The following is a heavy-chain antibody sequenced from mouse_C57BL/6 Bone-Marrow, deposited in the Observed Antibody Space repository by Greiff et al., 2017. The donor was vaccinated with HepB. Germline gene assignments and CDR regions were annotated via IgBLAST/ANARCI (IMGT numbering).Heavy chain of an antibody. V-gene: IGHV5-17*01. CDR3: ARGLVTTEMYY. CDR1: GFTFSDYG. Sequence: EAHLVESGGGLVKPGGSLKLSCAASGFTFSDYGMHWVRQAPEKGLEWVAYISSGSSTIYYADTVKGRFTISRDNAKNTLFLQMTSLRSEDTAMYYCARGLVTTEMYYWGQGTSVTVSS. CDR2: ISSGSSTI. J-gene: IGHJ4*01. D-gene: IGHD2-2*01.